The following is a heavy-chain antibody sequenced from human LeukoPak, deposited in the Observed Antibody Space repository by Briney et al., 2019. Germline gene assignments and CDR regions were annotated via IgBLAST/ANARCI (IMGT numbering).Heavy chain of an antibody. D-gene: IGHD1-26*01. Sequence: PSETLSLTCTVSGGSISSSSYYWGWIRQPPGKGLEWIGSIYYSGSTYYNPSLKSRVTISVDTSKNQFSLKLSSVTAADTAVYYCARDLVWWELLRRSAFDIWGQGTMVTVSS. CDR1: GGSISSSSYY. V-gene: IGHV4-39*07. J-gene: IGHJ3*02. CDR3: ARDLVWWELLRRSAFDI. CDR2: IYYSGST.